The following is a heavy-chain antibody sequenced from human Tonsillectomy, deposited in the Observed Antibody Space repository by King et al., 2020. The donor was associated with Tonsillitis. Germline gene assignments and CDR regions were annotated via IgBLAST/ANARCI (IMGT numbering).Heavy chain of an antibody. J-gene: IGHJ5*02. CDR1: GYTFTDYY. CDR3: ARGTNTWYGRVDP. Sequence: VQLVESGAEVKKPGASVKVSCKASGYTFTDYYMHWVRQAPGQGLEWMGWINPNSGGTNYAQKFQGRVTMTRDTSISTAYMELSGLRYDDTAVYYCARGTNTWYGRVDPWGQGTLVTVSS. D-gene: IGHD6-13*01. V-gene: IGHV1-2*02. CDR2: INPNSGGT.